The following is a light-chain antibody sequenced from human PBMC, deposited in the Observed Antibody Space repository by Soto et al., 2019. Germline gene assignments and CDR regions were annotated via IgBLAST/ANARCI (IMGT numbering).Light chain of an antibody. CDR3: SSYTNINTRACV. V-gene: IGLV2-14*01. CDR2: EVT. J-gene: IGLJ1*01. CDR1: SGDIGSYNR. Sequence: QSALTQPASVSGSPGQSITISCTGTSGDIGSYNRVSWYQQHPGKAPKLIIYEVTDRPSGVSNRFSGSKSGNTASLTISGLQAEYEAEYYCSSYTNINTRACVFGTGTKLTVL.